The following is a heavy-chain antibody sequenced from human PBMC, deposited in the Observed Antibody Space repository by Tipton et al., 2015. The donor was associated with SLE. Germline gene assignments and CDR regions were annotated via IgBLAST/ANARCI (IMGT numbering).Heavy chain of an antibody. V-gene: IGHV4-4*07. D-gene: IGHD3-16*01. CDR3: ARTDGGGATFFDQ. CDR1: GGFIRNYY. J-gene: IGHJ4*02. CDR2: VHSSGRT. Sequence: TLSLTCTVSGGFIRNYYWSWNRQPAGKGLEWIGRVHSSGRTHYDHSLNSRVTVSVDTSKSQISLKLTSVIAADTAVYYCARTDGGGATFFDQWGQGTLVTVSS.